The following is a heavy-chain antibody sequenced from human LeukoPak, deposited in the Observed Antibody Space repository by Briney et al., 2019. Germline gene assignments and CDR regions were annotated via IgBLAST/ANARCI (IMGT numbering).Heavy chain of an antibody. CDR1: GYSISSGYY. Sequence: SETLSLTCAVSGYSISSGYYWGWIRQPPGKGLEWIGSIYHSGSTYYNPSLKSRVTISVDTSKNQFPLKVSSVTAADTAVYYCARRNYYYYMDVWGKGTTVTVSS. V-gene: IGHV4-38-2*01. CDR3: ARRNYYYYMDV. CDR2: IYHSGST. J-gene: IGHJ6*03.